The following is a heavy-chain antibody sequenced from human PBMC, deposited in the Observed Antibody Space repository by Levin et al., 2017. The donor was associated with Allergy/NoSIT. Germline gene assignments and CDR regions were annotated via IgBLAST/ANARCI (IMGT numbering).Heavy chain of an antibody. D-gene: IGHD3-10*01. Sequence: SQTLSLTCTVSGDSFSRNTYYWAWVRQPPGKGLEWIGTISHSGTTFYKPSLKSRVTISADTSRNQFSLKVTSVTAADTALYYCARQRGADGVDVWGQGTTVTVSS. CDR1: GDSFSRNTYY. J-gene: IGHJ6*02. V-gene: IGHV4-39*01. CDR2: ISHSGTT. CDR3: ARQRGADGVDV.